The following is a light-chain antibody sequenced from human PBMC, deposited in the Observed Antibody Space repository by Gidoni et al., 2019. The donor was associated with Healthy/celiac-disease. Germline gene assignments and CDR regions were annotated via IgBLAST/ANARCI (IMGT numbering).Light chain of an antibody. CDR3: QQYNNWLALT. Sequence: PATLSVSPGERATLSCRASQSVSSNLAWYQQKPGQAPRLLIYGASTRATGIPARFSGSGSGTEFTLTISSLQSEDFAVYYCQQYNNWLALTFGGGTKVEIK. CDR2: GAS. V-gene: IGKV3-15*01. J-gene: IGKJ4*01. CDR1: QSVSSN.